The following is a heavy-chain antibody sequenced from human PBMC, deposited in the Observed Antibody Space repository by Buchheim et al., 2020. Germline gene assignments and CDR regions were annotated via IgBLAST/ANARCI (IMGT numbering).Heavy chain of an antibody. V-gene: IGHV3-30*18. Sequence: QVQLVESGGGVVQPGRSLRLSCAASGFTFSSYGMHWVRQAPGKGLEWVAVISYDGSNKYYADSVKGRFTISRDTSKNTLYLKMNSLRAEDTAVYYCAKDGRGSYDYWGQGTL. D-gene: IGHD1-26*01. CDR2: ISYDGSNK. CDR3: AKDGRGSYDY. J-gene: IGHJ4*02. CDR1: GFTFSSYG.